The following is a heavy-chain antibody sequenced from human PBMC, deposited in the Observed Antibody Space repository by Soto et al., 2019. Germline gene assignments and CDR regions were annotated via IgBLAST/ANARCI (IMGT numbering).Heavy chain of an antibody. D-gene: IGHD3-3*01. J-gene: IGHJ4*02. CDR1: GFTFSTYW. Sequence: PGGSLRLSCAASGFTFSTYWMHWVRQAPGLAPVWVSRINNDGSGTSYADSVKGRFTISRDNAKNTMYLQMNSLRVEDTAVYYCARGWLEWLSRQPPTDYWGQGALVTVSS. V-gene: IGHV3-74*01. CDR2: INNDGSGT. CDR3: ARGWLEWLSRQPPTDY.